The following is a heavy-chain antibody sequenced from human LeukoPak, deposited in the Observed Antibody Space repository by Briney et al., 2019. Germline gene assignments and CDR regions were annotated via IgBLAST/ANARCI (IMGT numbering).Heavy chain of an antibody. CDR3: ASLSDAFDI. J-gene: IGHJ3*02. V-gene: IGHV4-34*01. Sequence: SETLSLACAVYGGSFSGYYWSWIRQPPGKGLEWIGEINHSGSTNYNPSLKSRVTISVDTSKNQFSLKLSSVTAADTAVYYCASLSDAFDIWGQGTMVTVSS. CDR2: INHSGST. CDR1: GGSFSGYY.